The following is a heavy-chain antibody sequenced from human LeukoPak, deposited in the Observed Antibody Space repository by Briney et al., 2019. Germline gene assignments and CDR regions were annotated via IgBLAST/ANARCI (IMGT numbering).Heavy chain of an antibody. Sequence: ASVKVSCKASGYTFTTYDISWVRQATGQGLEWMGWMNPNSGNTGYAQKFQGRVTMTRNTSISTAYMELSSLGSEDTAVYYCAREAAGDYIWGSYRLFDNWGQGTLVTVSS. D-gene: IGHD3-16*02. CDR1: GYTFTTYD. CDR3: AREAAGDYIWGSYRLFDN. V-gene: IGHV1-8*01. J-gene: IGHJ4*02. CDR2: MNPNSGNT.